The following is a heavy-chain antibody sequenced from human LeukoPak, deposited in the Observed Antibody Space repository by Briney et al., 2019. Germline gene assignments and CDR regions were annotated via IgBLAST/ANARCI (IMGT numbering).Heavy chain of an antibody. V-gene: IGHV1-2*02. J-gene: IGHJ4*02. D-gene: IGHD3-22*01. CDR3: ARVPYDSSGLFDY. CDR1: GYTFSGYY. Sequence: ASVKVSCKASGYTFSGYYMHWVRQAPGQELEWMGWINPNSGGTNYAQKFQGRVTMTRDTSISTAYMELSRLRSDDTAVYYCARVPYDSSGLFDYWGQGTLVTVSS. CDR2: INPNSGGT.